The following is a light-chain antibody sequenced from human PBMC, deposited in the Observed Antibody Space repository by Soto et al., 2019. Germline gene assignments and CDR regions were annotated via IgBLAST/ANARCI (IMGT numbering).Light chain of an antibody. CDR3: QQSYSSPFT. V-gene: IGKV1-39*01. J-gene: IGKJ3*01. CDR1: QSITSY. CDR2: AAS. Sequence: DIQMTQSPSSLSASVGERVTITCRASQSITSYLNWYQQKPGKAPNLLIYAASSLQSGVPSRFSGSGSGTDFTHTISSLQPEDFATYYCQQSYSSPFTFGPGTKVDVK.